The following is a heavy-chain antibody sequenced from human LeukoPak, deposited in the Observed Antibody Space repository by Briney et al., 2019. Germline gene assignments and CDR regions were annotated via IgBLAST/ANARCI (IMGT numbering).Heavy chain of an antibody. CDR1: GFTFDDYT. CDR3: ARPPSPYYYYYMDV. V-gene: IGHV3-43*01. D-gene: IGHD1-14*01. J-gene: IGHJ6*03. Sequence: GGSLRLSCAASGFTFDDYTMHWVRQAPGKGLEWVSLISWDGGSTYYADSVKGRFTISRDNAKNSLYLQMNSLRAEDTALYYCARPPSPYYYYYMDVWGKGTTVTVSS. CDR2: ISWDGGST.